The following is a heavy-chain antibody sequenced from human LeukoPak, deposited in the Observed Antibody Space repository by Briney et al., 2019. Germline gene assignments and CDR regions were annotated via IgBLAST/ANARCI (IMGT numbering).Heavy chain of an antibody. V-gene: IGHV4-39*07. D-gene: IGHD6-19*01. J-gene: IGHJ6*03. CDR3: ARRNKEAVAGSYYYYYYYMDV. Sequence: SETLSLTCTVSGGSISSSSYYWSWIRQPPGKGLEWIGEINHSGSTNYNPSLKSRVTISVDTSKNQFSLKLSSVTAADTAVYYCARRNKEAVAGSYYYYYYYMDVWGKGTTVTVSS. CDR2: INHSGST. CDR1: GGSISSSSYY.